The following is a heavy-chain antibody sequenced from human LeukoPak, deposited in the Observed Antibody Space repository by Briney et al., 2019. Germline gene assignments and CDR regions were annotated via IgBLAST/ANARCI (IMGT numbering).Heavy chain of an antibody. CDR1: GGSISSGSYY. D-gene: IGHD3-3*01. V-gene: IGHV4-61*02. J-gene: IGHJ2*01. Sequence: SETLSLTCTVSGGSISSGSYYWSWIRQPAGKGLEWIGRIYTSGSTNYNPSLKSRVTISVDTSKNQFSLKLSSVTAADTAVYYCARVLPYYDFWSGPKNWYFDLWGRGTLVTVSS. CDR2: IYTSGST. CDR3: ARVLPYYDFWSGPKNWYFDL.